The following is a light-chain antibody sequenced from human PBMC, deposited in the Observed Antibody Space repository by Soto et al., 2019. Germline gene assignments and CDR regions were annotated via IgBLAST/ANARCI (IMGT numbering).Light chain of an antibody. CDR1: LSVSSGY. CDR3: QQRSNWPPST. Sequence: EIVLAQSPGTLSLSPGEGATLSCRASLSVSSGYLAWYQQKPGQAPRLLIYDASNRATGIPARFSGSGSGTDFTLTISSLEPEDFAVYYCQQRSNWPPSTFGQGTRLEIK. V-gene: IGKV3-11*01. J-gene: IGKJ5*01. CDR2: DAS.